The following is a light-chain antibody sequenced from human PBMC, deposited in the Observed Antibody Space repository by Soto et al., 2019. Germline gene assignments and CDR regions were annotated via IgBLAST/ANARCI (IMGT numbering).Light chain of an antibody. CDR1: QSVSSN. J-gene: IGKJ1*01. Sequence: EIVMTQSPATLSVSPGERATLSCRASQSVSSNLAWYQQKPGQAPRLLIYGASTRATGIPARFSGSGSGTEFTLTISSVQSEEFAVYYCQQYHNWAPWTFGQWTKVEIK. V-gene: IGKV3-15*01. CDR2: GAS. CDR3: QQYHNWAPWT.